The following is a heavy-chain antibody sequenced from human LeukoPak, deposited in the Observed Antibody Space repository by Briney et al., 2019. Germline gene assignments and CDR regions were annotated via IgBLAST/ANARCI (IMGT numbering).Heavy chain of an antibody. CDR3: ARGEGYSSSWYVDY. CDR2: IYYSGST. V-gene: IGHV4-61*01. Sequence: SETLSLTCTVSGGSISSSSYYWSWIRQPPGKGLEWIGYIYYSGSTNYNPSLKSRVTISVDTSKNQFSLKLSSVTAADTAVYYCARGEGYSSSWYVDYWGQGTLVTVSS. J-gene: IGHJ4*02. D-gene: IGHD6-13*01. CDR1: GGSISSSSYY.